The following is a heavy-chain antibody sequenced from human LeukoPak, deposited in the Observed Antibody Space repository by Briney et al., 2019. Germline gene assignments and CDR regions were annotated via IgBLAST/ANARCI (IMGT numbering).Heavy chain of an antibody. CDR2: IIPILGIA. CDR3: AREKDVDTAMVLDY. Sequence: SVKVSCKASGGTFSSYAISWVRQAPGQGLEWMGRIIPILGIANYAQKFQGRVTITADRSTSTAYMELSSLRSEDTAVYYCAREKDVDTAMVLDYWGQGTLVTVSS. V-gene: IGHV1-69*04. D-gene: IGHD5-18*01. CDR1: GGTFSSYA. J-gene: IGHJ4*02.